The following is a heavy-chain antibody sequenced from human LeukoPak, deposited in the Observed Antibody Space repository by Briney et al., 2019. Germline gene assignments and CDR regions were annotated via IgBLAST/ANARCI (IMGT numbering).Heavy chain of an antibody. Sequence: GGSLRLSCAASGFTFSSYWMHWVRQAPGKGLVWVSRINSDGSSTSYADSVKGRFTISRDNAKNTLYQQMNSLRAEDTAVYYCATGTLYDYVWGSYRPDAFDIWGQGTMVTVSS. CDR1: GFTFSSYW. V-gene: IGHV3-74*01. CDR3: ATGTLYDYVWGSYRPDAFDI. J-gene: IGHJ3*02. D-gene: IGHD3-16*02. CDR2: INSDGSST.